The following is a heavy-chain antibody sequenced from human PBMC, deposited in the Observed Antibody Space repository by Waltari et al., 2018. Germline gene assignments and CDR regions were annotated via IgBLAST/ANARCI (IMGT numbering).Heavy chain of an antibody. J-gene: IGHJ4*02. CDR2: IYYSGRT. D-gene: IGHD3-22*01. V-gene: IGHV4-39*07. Sequence: QLQLQESGPGLVKPSETLSLTCTVSGGSISSSSYYWGWIRQPPGKGLEWIGRIYYSGRTHYNPSLTSRVTISVDTSQNQFSLKLSSVTAADTAVYYCARDQGYDDSSGYYVDYWGQGTLVTVSS. CDR3: ARDQGYDDSSGYYVDY. CDR1: GGSISSSSYY.